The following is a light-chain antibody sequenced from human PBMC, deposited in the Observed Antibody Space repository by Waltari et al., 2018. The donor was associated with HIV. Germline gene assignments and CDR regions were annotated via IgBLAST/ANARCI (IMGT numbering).Light chain of an antibody. V-gene: IGLV2-23*01. J-gene: IGLJ2*01. CDR3: WSYAGSSTII. Sequence: QSALTQPASVSGSPGQSITLSCTGTSSDVGSYRFVSWYQLHPGKAPKLIIYEDNKRPSGVSDRFSGSKSGYTASLTISGLQAEDEADYCCWSYAGSSTIIFGGGTKLTVL. CDR1: SSDVGSYRF. CDR2: EDN.